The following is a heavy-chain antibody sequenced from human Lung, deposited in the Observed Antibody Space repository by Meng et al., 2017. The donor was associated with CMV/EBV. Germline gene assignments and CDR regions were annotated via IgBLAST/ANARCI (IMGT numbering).Heavy chain of an antibody. CDR1: GYTFTNYG. CDR2: INAYNGDT. J-gene: IGHJ4*02. CDR3: ARVEVGITSGDY. V-gene: IGHV1-18*01. D-gene: IGHD1-26*01. Sequence: QARLGHSGGEVKKPGASVKVSCQASGYTFTNYGITWVRQAPGQGLEWMGWINAYNGDTNCAQTLQGRVTMTTDTSTSTAYMELRSLRSDDTAVYYCARVEVGITSGDYWGQGTLVTVSS.